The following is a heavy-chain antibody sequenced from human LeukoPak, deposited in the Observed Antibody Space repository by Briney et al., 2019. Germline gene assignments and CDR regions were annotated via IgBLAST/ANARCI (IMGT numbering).Heavy chain of an antibody. CDR2: ISGRGGST. CDR3: AKDPGYSGYGYFDY. Sequence: GGSLRLSCAASGFTFSSYAMSWVRQAPGKGLEWVSAISGRGGSTYYADSVKGRFTISRDNSKNTLYLQMNSLRAEDTAVYYCAKDPGYSGYGYFDYWGQGTLVNVSS. CDR1: GFTFSSYA. V-gene: IGHV3-23*01. D-gene: IGHD5-12*01. J-gene: IGHJ4*02.